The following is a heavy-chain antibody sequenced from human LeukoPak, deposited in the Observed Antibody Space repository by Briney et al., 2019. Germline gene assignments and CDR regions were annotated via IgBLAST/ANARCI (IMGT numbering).Heavy chain of an antibody. CDR1: GYTFTGYH. V-gene: IGHV1-2*06. D-gene: IGHD5-24*01. CDR2: INPNSGDT. Sequence: EASVKVSCKTSGYTFTGYHMHWVRQAPGQGLEWMGRINPNSGDTNYAQKFQGRVTMTRDTSISTAYMELSSLRSEDTAVYYCASGRDGYRRFDYWGQGTLVTVSS. CDR3: ASGRDGYRRFDY. J-gene: IGHJ4*02.